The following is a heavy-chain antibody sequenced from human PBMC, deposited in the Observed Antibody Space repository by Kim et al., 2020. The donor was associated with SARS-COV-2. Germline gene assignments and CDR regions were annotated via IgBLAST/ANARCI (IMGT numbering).Heavy chain of an antibody. D-gene: IGHD3-10*01. Sequence: SETLSLTCTVSGGSISSGDYYWSWIRQPPGKGLDWIGYIYYSGSTYYNPSLKSRITISVDTSKNQFSLRLRSVTAADTAVYYCARKRPAGEEDYWGQGTLVTVSS. V-gene: IGHV4-30-4*01. CDR2: IYYSGST. J-gene: IGHJ4*02. CDR3: ARKRPAGEEDY. CDR1: GGSISSGDYY.